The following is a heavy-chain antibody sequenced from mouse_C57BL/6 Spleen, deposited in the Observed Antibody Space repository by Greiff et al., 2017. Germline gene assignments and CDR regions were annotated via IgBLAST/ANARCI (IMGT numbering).Heavy chain of an antibody. CDR2: IDPSDSET. CDR1: GYTFTSYW. J-gene: IGHJ3*01. Sequence: QVQLQQPGAELVRPGSSVKLSCKASGYTFTSYWMHWVKQRPIQGLEWIGNIDPSDSETHYNQKFKDKATLTVDKSSSTAYMQLSSLTSEDSAVYYCARGDSSSLAWFAYWGQGTLVTVSA. V-gene: IGHV1-52*01. CDR3: ARGDSSSLAWFAY. D-gene: IGHD1-1*01.